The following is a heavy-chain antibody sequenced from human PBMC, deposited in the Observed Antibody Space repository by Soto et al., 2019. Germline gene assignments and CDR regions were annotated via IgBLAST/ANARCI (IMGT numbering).Heavy chain of an antibody. CDR3: ARDPVTAD. V-gene: IGHV3-7*03. J-gene: IGHJ4*02. CDR1: GFTLNNYY. CDR2: IKGDGSDP. Sequence: GGSLRLSCAASGFTLNNYYLIWVRQAPGKGLEWVGNIKGDGSDPHYVDSVKGRFTISRDNAENSIYLQMNSLKAEDTAMYYCARDPVTADWGQGTLVTVSS.